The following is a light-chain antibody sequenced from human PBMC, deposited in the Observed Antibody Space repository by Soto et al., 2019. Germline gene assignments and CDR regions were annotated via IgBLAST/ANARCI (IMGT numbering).Light chain of an antibody. V-gene: IGKV1-33*01. Sequence: DIQMTQSPSPLSASVGDRVTITCQASQDISNYLSWYQQKPGKAPKLLIYDASDSEKGVPGRFSGSGSGTDFTLTIISLQAEDFATYYCQQYDSLPITFGQGTRL. CDR3: QQYDSLPIT. CDR2: DAS. CDR1: QDISNY. J-gene: IGKJ5*01.